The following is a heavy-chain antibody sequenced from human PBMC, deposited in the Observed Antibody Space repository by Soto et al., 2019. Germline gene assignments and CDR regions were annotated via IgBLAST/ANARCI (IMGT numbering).Heavy chain of an antibody. CDR3: ARSTTALAFDI. D-gene: IGHD4-17*01. Sequence: QVQLQESGPGLVKPSQTLSLTCTVSGASISSGGYFWGWICQHPGEGLEYIGYFYVSGGTYYNPSLKSRVTISVDTSKNQLSVKLSSVTAADTAIYYCARSTTALAFDIWGLGTMVTVSS. CDR1: GASISSGGYF. J-gene: IGHJ3*02. V-gene: IGHV4-31*03. CDR2: FYVSGGT.